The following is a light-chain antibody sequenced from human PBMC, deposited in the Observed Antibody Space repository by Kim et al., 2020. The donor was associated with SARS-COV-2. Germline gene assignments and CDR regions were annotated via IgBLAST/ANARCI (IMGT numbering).Light chain of an antibody. V-gene: IGKV3-15*01. CDR3: QQYNNWPYT. CDR2: GES. J-gene: IGKJ2*01. Sequence: SVSPGERATLTCRASQSVSSNLAWYQQKAGQAPRLIIYGESTRATGIPSRFSGSGSGTEFTLTISSLQSEDFAVYSCQQYNNWPYTFGQGTKLEI. CDR1: QSVSSN.